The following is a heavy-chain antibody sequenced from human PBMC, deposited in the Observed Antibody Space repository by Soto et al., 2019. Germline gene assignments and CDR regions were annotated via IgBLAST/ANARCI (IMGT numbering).Heavy chain of an antibody. CDR1: GGSISSYY. D-gene: IGHD3-22*01. V-gene: IGHV4-59*01. CDR3: ARGGIVASQALDY. J-gene: IGHJ4*02. CDR2: IYYSGST. Sequence: PSETLSLTCTVSGGSISSYYWSWIRQPPGKGLEWIGYIYYSGSTNYNPSLKSRVTISVDTSKNQFSLKLSSVTAADTAVYYCARGGIVASQALDYWGQGTLVTVSS.